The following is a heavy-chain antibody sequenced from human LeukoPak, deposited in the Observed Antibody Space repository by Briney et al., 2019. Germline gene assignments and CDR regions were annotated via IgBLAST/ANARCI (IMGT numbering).Heavy chain of an antibody. CDR2: INHSGST. V-gene: IGHV4-34*01. J-gene: IGHJ6*03. Sequence: SETLSLTCAVYGGSFSGYYWSWIRQPPGKGLEWIGEINHSGSTNYNPSLKSRVTISVDTSKNQFSLKLTSVTAADTAVYYCARGYISYYMGVWGTGTTVTVSS. CDR1: GGSFSGYY. CDR3: ARGYISYYMGV. D-gene: IGHD3-9*01.